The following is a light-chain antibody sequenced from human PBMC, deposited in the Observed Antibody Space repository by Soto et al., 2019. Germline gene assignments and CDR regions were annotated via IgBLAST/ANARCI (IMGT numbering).Light chain of an antibody. V-gene: IGKV3-11*01. CDR2: DAS. CDR3: QQYYSIPFT. Sequence: EIVLTQPPATLSLSPGERATLSCRASQSVSSYLAWYQQKPGQAPRLLIYDASNRATGIPARFSGSGSGTDFTLTISSLEPEDFAVYYCQQYYSIPFTFGQGTKLEI. CDR1: QSVSSY. J-gene: IGKJ2*01.